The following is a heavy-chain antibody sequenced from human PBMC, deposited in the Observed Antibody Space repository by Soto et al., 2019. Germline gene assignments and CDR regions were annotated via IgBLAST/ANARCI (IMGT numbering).Heavy chain of an antibody. D-gene: IGHD1-26*01. V-gene: IGHV3-7*05. CDR1: GFTFSSYW. CDR3: ARDVVWEPDLSTSFY. Sequence: GSLRLSCAASGFTFSSYWMSWVRQAPGKGLEWVANIKQDGSEKYYVDSVKGRFTISRDNAKNSLYLQMNSLRAEDTAVYYCARDVVWEPDLSTSFYWGQGTLVTVSS. CDR2: IKQDGSEK. J-gene: IGHJ4*02.